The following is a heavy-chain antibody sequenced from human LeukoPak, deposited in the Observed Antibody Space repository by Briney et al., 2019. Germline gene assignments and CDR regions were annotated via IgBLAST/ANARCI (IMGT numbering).Heavy chain of an antibody. V-gene: IGHV3-53*01. J-gene: IGHJ3*02. CDR3: ASTPADDFWSGSGAFDI. CDR1: GFIVSSNY. CDR2: IYSGGST. D-gene: IGHD3-3*01. Sequence: QTGGSLRLSCAASGFIVSSNYMSWVRQAPGKGLEWVSVIYSGGSTYYADSVKGRFTISRDNSKNTLYLQMNSLRAEDTAVYYCASTPADDFWSGSGAFDIWGQGTMVTVPS.